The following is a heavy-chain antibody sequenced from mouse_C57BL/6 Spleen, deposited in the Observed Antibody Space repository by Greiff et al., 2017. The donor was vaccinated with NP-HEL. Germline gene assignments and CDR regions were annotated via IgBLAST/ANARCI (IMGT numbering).Heavy chain of an antibody. CDR3: ARRDDEYFDV. CDR1: GYTFTSYW. V-gene: IGHV1-52*01. CDR2: IDPSDSET. Sequence: QVQLQQPGAELVRPGSSVKLSCKASGYTFTSYWMHWVKQRPIQGLEWIGNIDPSDSETHYNQKFKDKATLTVDKSSSTAYMQLSSLTSEESAVYYCARRDDEYFDVWGTGTTVTVSS. J-gene: IGHJ1*03.